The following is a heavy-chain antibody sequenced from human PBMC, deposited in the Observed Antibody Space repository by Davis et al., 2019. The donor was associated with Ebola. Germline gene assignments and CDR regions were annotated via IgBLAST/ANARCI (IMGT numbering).Heavy chain of an antibody. D-gene: IGHD2/OR15-2a*01. CDR3: ARGSIPTAYGIDV. Sequence: GESLKISCAASGFTVSSNYMSWVRQAPGKGLEWVSVIYSGGSTYYADSVKGRFTISRHNSKSTLYLQMNSPRAEATAVYYCARGSIPTAYGIDVWGQGTTVTVS. V-gene: IGHV3-53*04. CDR2: IYSGGST. J-gene: IGHJ6*02. CDR1: GFTVSSNY.